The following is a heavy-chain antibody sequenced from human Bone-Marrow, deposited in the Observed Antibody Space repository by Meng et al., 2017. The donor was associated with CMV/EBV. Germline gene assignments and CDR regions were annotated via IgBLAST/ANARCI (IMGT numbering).Heavy chain of an antibody. CDR1: GYTVTGYY. J-gene: IGHJ3*02. Sequence: ASVKVSCKASGYTVTGYYMHWVRQAPGQGLEWMGWINPNSGGTNYAQKFQGRVTMTRDTSISPAYLELSRLRCDDTAVYYCARDLATTSSSIWGQGTMVTVSS. CDR2: INPNSGGT. D-gene: IGHD1-26*01. V-gene: IGHV1-2*02. CDR3: ARDLATTSSSI.